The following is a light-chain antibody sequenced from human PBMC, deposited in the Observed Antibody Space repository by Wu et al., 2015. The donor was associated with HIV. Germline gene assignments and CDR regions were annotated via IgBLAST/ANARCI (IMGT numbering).Light chain of an antibody. CDR1: QTIRNW. J-gene: IGKJ1*01. CDR3: QQYSPYTWT. Sequence: DIQMTQSPSTLSASVGDRVTFTCRASQTIRNWLAWYQQKPGKAPNLLISKASNLQSGVPSRFSGSGSGTEFTLTISSLQPDDVATYHCQQYSPYTWTFGQGTKVEIK. V-gene: IGKV1-5*03. CDR2: KAS.